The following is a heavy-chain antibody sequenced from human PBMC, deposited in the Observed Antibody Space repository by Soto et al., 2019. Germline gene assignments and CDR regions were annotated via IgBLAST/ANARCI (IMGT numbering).Heavy chain of an antibody. V-gene: IGHV3-23*01. CDR1: GFTFSSYA. J-gene: IGHJ4*02. CDR2: ISGSGGST. D-gene: IGHD3-22*01. CDR3: AKDRVWASLKHVYDSSGPFDY. Sequence: GGSLRLSCAASGFTFSSYAMSWVRQAPGKGLEWVSAISGSGGSTYYADSVKGRFTISRDNSKNTLYLQMNSLRAEDTAVYYCAKDRVWASLKHVYDSSGPFDYWGQGTLVTVSS.